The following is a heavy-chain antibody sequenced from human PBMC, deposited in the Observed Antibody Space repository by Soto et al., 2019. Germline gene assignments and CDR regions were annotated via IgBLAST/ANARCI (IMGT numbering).Heavy chain of an antibody. D-gene: IGHD6-6*01. CDR3: ARGGGIAARRDGNWFDP. CDR1: GGSFSGYY. CDR2: INHSGST. V-gene: IGHV4-34*01. Sequence: SETLSLTCAVYGGSFSGYYWSWIRQPPGKGLEWIGEINHSGSTNYNPSLKSRVTISVDTSKNQFSLKLSSVTAADTAVYYCARGGGIAARRDGNWFDPWGQGTLVTAPQ. J-gene: IGHJ5*02.